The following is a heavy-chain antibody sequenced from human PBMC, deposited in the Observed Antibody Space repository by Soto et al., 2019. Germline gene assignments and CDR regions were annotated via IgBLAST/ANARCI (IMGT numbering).Heavy chain of an antibody. J-gene: IGHJ3*02. V-gene: IGHV3-30-3*01. D-gene: IGHD3-22*01. CDR1: GFTFSNYG. Sequence: PGGSLRLSCEASGFTFSNYGMHWVRQAPGRGLEGVSIISYNGGTEYYANSVKGRFTISRDNSRNTVYLQMNNLRPEDTGVYYCVRDIRNSGSPDIWGQGTMVTVSS. CDR2: ISYNGGTE. CDR3: VRDIRNSGSPDI.